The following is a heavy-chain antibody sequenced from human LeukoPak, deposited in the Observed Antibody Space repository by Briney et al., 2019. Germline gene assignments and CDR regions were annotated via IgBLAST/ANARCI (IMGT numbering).Heavy chain of an antibody. Sequence: GGSLRLSCAASGLTFSSYWMHWVRQAPGKGLVWVSRIKNDGSSTAYADSVKGRFTISRDNAKNTLYLQMNSLTADDTAVYYCARYVAARLPKEDYYYYMDVWGKGTTVTVSS. V-gene: IGHV3-74*01. J-gene: IGHJ6*03. CDR3: ARYVAARLPKEDYYYYMDV. CDR1: GLTFSSYW. D-gene: IGHD6-6*01. CDR2: IKNDGSST.